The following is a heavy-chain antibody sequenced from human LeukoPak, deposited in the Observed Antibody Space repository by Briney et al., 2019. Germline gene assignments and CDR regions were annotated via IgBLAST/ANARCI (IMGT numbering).Heavy chain of an antibody. CDR2: IYYSGST. CDR3: ARGISGSGSYYNWPADSYYYYMDV. Sequence: SETLSLTCTVSGGSISSYYWSWIRQPPGKGLEWIGYIYYSGSTNYNPSLKSRVTISVDTSKNQFSLKLSSVTAADTAVYYCARGISGSGSYYNWPADSYYYYMDVWGKGTTVTVSS. V-gene: IGHV4-59*01. D-gene: IGHD3-10*01. J-gene: IGHJ6*03. CDR1: GGSISSYY.